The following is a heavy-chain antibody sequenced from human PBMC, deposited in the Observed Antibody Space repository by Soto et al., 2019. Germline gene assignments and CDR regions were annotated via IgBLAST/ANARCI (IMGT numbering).Heavy chain of an antibody. Sequence: GGSLRLSCAASGFTFSSYWMSWVRQAPGKGLEWVSNIKNDSSDIYYVDSVKGRFTISRDNAKNSLYLQMNSLRAEDTAVYYCARDRDSSFYMDVWGKGTTVTVSS. V-gene: IGHV3-7*01. D-gene: IGHD6-6*01. CDR2: IKNDSSDI. CDR3: ARDRDSSFYMDV. J-gene: IGHJ6*03. CDR1: GFTFSSYW.